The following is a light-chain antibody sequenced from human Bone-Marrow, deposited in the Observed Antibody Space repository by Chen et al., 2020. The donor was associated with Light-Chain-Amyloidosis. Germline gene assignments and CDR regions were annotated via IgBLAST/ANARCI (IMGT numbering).Light chain of an antibody. CDR3: QQSYSLPLT. J-gene: IGKJ4*02. CDR2: LAS. V-gene: IGKV1-39*01. CDR1: HHIENY. Sequence: DIRMTQSPSSLSASVGDKITISCRTSHHIENYLNWYHQKPGTAPKLLIFLASRLQSGVPSRFSGRGSGTSFPLTIDNLQPEDFAPYYCQQSYSLPLTFGGGTKV.